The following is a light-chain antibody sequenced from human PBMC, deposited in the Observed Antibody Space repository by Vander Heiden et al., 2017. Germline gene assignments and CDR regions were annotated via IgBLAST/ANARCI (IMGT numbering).Light chain of an antibody. CDR1: DDDVAAFDY. V-gene: IGLV2-14*01. Sequence: QSVLTQPASVSGSPGQSTTISCTGSDDDVAAFDYGSWYQQHPSKAPKRMIYEDSNRPSGVSYRFSGSKSGNTASLTISGLQAEDEGDYYCSSYATNNALVIFGGGTKLTVL. CDR2: EDS. J-gene: IGLJ2*01. CDR3: SSYATNNALVI.